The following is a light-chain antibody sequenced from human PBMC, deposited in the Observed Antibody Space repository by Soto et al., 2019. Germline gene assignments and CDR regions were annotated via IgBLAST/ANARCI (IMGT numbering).Light chain of an antibody. CDR2: DVS. Sequence: QSVLTQPASVSGSPGQSITISCTGTSSDVGGYNYVSWYQHHPGKAPKLLIYDVSNRPSGISNRFSGSKSDNTASLTISGLQPEDEADYYCSSYTTIKTCQIVFGSGTKVTVL. J-gene: IGLJ1*01. V-gene: IGLV2-14*03. CDR3: SSYTTIKTCQIV. CDR1: SSDVGGYNY.